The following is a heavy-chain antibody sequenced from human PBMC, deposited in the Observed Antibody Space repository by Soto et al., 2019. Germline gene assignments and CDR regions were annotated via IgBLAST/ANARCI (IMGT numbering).Heavy chain of an antibody. D-gene: IGHD1-26*01. Sequence: QVQLQQWGAGLLKSSETLFLTCAVYGGSFTSYYWTWIRQSPDKGLEWIGEINHSGHTNYNPSFQRLVAITVNRSKNQFSLNLTSVTAADRGVYYCVRQGVGASALGCFDPWGQGTLVTVSS. CDR2: INHSGHT. J-gene: IGHJ5*02. CDR1: GGSFTSYY. CDR3: VRQGVGASALGCFDP. V-gene: IGHV4-34*02.